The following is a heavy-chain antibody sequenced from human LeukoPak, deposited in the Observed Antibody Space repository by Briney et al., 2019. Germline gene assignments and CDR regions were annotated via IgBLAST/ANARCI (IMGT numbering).Heavy chain of an antibody. CDR2: IIPIFGTA. D-gene: IGHD3-22*01. CDR1: GGIFISYA. V-gene: IGHV1-69*13. CDR3: ARDSPTTYYYDSSGYYHFDY. J-gene: IGHJ4*02. Sequence: SEKVSCKASGGIFISYAISWVRQAPGQGLEWMGGIIPIFGTAHYAQKFQGRVTITADESTSTAYMELSSLRSEDTAVYYCARDSPTTYYYDSSGYYHFDYWGQGTLVTVSS.